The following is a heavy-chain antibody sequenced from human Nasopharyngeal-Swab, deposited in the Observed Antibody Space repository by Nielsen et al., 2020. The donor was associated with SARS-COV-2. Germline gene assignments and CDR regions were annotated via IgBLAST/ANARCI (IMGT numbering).Heavy chain of an antibody. J-gene: IGHJ6*02. D-gene: IGHD2-15*01. Sequence: VRQAPGQGLEGVGGIIPIFGTANYAQKFQGRVTITADESTSTAYMELSSLRSEDTAVYYCAREGVVAVAGSDYYGMDVWGQGTTVTVSS. CDR3: AREGVVAVAGSDYYGMDV. V-gene: IGHV1-69*01. CDR2: IIPIFGTA.